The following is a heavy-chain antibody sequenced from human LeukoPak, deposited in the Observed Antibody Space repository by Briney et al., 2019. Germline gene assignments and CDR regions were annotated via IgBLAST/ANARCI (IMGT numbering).Heavy chain of an antibody. J-gene: IGHJ3*02. Sequence: SETLSLTCTVSGGSISSYYWSWIRQPPGKGLEWIGYIYYSGSTNYNPSLKSRVTISVDTSKNQFSLKLSSVTAADTAVYYCAINYDILTGYSPGAFDIWGQGTMVTVSS. CDR3: AINYDILTGYSPGAFDI. CDR2: IYYSGST. V-gene: IGHV4-59*08. CDR1: GGSISSYY. D-gene: IGHD3-9*01.